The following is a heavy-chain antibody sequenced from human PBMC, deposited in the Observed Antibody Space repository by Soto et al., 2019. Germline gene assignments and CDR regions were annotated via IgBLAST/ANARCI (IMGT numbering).Heavy chain of an antibody. V-gene: IGHV1-18*01. CDR1: GYTFTSYG. Sequence: ASVTVSCKASGYTFTSYGISWVRQAHEQGLEWMGWISAYNGNTNYAQKLQGRVTMTTDTSTSTAYMELRSLRSDDTAVYYCARDPVLRYFDSTNWFDPWGQGTLVTVSS. CDR3: ARDPVLRYFDSTNWFDP. J-gene: IGHJ5*02. D-gene: IGHD3-9*01. CDR2: ISAYNGNT.